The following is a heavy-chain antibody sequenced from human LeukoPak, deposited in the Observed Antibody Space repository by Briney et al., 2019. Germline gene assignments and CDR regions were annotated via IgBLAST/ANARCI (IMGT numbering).Heavy chain of an antibody. CDR2: ISAYNGNT. CDR3: ARDVVPAAMYSSYGLDY. Sequence: GASVKVSCKASGYTFASYGISWVRQAPGQGLEWMGWISAYNGNTNYAQELQGRVTMTTDTSTSTAYMELRSLRSDDTAVYYCARDVVPAAMYSSYGLDYWGQGTLVTVSS. CDR1: GYTFASYG. J-gene: IGHJ4*02. V-gene: IGHV1-18*01. D-gene: IGHD2-2*01.